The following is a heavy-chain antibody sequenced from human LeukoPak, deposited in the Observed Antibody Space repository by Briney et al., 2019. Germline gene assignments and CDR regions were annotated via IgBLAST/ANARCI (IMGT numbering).Heavy chain of an antibody. CDR1: GFTFSSHG. Sequence: GRSLRLSCAVSGFTFSSHGMNWVRQAPGKGLEWVALIWYDGSQTHYADSVKGRFTISGDNSKNMLYLQMNSLRVEDTAVYYCARHYISGWYDYWGQGTLVTVSS. J-gene: IGHJ4*02. CDR3: ARHYISGWYDY. CDR2: IWYDGSQT. V-gene: IGHV3-33*01. D-gene: IGHD6-19*01.